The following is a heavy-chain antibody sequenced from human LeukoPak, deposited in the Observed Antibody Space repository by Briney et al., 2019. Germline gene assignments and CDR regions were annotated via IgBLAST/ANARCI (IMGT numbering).Heavy chain of an antibody. CDR2: IYSSGST. V-gene: IGHV4-4*07. D-gene: IGHD4-23*01. CDR3: ARGGKATVVTM. CDR1: GGSINSYY. J-gene: IGHJ4*02. Sequence: PSENLSLTCTVSGGSINSYYWSWIRQPAGKGLEWIGRIYSSGSTNYNPSLKSRVSMSVDTSKNQFSLKLTSVTAADTAVYYCARGGKATVVTMWGQGILVTVSS.